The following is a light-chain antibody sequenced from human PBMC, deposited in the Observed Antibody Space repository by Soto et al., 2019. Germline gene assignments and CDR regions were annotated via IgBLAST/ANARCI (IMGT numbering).Light chain of an antibody. CDR1: SSNIGAHT. V-gene: IGLV1-44*01. J-gene: IGLJ1*01. CDR2: VDN. CDR3: AAWDDSLNGFV. Sequence: QSVLTQSPSASGTPGQRVTISCSGSSSNIGAHTVDWYQLLPGTAPKVLIYVDNKRPSGVPDRFSGSKSGTSASLAIDRRQSEDEADYYCAAWDDSLNGFVVGTGTKLTVL.